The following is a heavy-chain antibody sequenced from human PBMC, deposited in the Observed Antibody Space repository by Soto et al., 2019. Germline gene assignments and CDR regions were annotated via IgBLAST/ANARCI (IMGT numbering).Heavy chain of an antibody. D-gene: IGHD6-19*01. J-gene: IGHJ4*02. Sequence: TLSLTCTVSGGSISSGGYYWSWIRQHPGKGLEWIGYIYSSGGTYYHPSLKSRLIVSSDTSKNQFSLRLNSVTAADTAVYYCARDLALAGNYWGQGALVTVSS. CDR1: GGSISSGGYY. CDR3: ARDLALAGNY. CDR2: IYSSGGT. V-gene: IGHV4-31*03.